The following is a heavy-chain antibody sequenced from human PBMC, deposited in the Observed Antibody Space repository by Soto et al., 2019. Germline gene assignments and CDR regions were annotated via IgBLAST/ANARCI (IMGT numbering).Heavy chain of an antibody. CDR3: ARRGSGSYYDY. Sequence: EVQLLESGGGLVQPGGSLILSCAASGFTFSSYAMRWVRQAPGKGLEWVSAISGSGGSTYYADSVKGRFTISRDNSKNTVYLQMNRLRGEDTAVYYCARRGSGSYYDYWGQGTLVTVSS. V-gene: IGHV3-23*01. J-gene: IGHJ4*02. CDR2: ISGSGGST. D-gene: IGHD1-26*01. CDR1: GFTFSSYA.